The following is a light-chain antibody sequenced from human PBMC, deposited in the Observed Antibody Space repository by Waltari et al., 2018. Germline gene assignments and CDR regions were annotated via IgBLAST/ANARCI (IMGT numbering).Light chain of an antibody. Sequence: AIRITQSPSSLSASTGDRVPITCRASQGISSYLAWYQQKPGKAPKLLIYAASTLQSGVPSRFSGSGSGTDFTLTISCLQSEDFATYYCQQYYSYPPRTFGQGTKVEIK. CDR3: QQYYSYPPRT. J-gene: IGKJ1*01. CDR2: AAS. CDR1: QGISSY. V-gene: IGKV1-8*01.